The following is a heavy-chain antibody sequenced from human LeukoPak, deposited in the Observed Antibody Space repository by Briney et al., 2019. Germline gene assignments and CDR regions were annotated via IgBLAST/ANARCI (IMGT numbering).Heavy chain of an antibody. CDR1: GFTFSTYW. J-gene: IGHJ6*02. Sequence: GGSLRLSSAASGFTFSTYWMSWVRQAPGKGLEWVANIKQDGSEKYYVDSVKGRFTISRDNTKNSLYLQMNSLRAEDTAVYHCMMSLTAHYYYGMDVWGQGTTVTVSS. CDR3: MMSLTAHYYYGMDV. CDR2: IKQDGSEK. D-gene: IGHD2-21*02. V-gene: IGHV3-7*02.